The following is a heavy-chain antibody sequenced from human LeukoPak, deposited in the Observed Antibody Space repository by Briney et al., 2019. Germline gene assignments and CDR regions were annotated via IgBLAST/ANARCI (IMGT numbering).Heavy chain of an antibody. CDR3: ARGISYYDSSGIDY. Sequence: ASETLSLTCTVSGGSISSYYWSWIRQPPGKGLEWIGYTHYSGTNYNPSLKSRVTISADTSKNQFSLKLSSVTAADTALYYCARGISYYDSSGIDYWGQGTLVTVSS. D-gene: IGHD3-22*01. V-gene: IGHV4-59*01. CDR2: THYSGT. J-gene: IGHJ4*02. CDR1: GGSISSYY.